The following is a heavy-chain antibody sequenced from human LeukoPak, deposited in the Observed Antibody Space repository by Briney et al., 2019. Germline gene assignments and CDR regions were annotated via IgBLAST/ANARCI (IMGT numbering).Heavy chain of an antibody. CDR2: ISSSSSYI. V-gene: IGHV3-21*01. CDR3: AMERDMEPFDY. Sequence: GGSLRLSCAASGFTFSSYSMNWVRQAPGKGLEWVSSISSSSSYIYYADSVKGRFTIFRDNAKNSLYLQMNSLRAEETAVYYCAMERDMEPFDYWGQGTLVTVSS. D-gene: IGHD1-1*01. CDR1: GFTFSSYS. J-gene: IGHJ4*02.